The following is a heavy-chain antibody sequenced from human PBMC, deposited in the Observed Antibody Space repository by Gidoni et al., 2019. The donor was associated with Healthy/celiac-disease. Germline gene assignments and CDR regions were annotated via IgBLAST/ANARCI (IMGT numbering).Heavy chain of an antibody. CDR1: GFTFSSYS. J-gene: IGHJ4*02. CDR2: ISSSSSYI. V-gene: IGHV3-21*01. Sequence: EVQLVESGGGLVKPGGSLRLSCAVSGFTFSSYSMNWVRQAPGKGLEWVSSISSSSSYIYYADSVKGRFTISRDNAKNSLYLQMNSLRAEDTAVYYCAREGGGYSYDFDYWGQGTLVTVSS. CDR3: AREGGGYSYDFDY. D-gene: IGHD5-18*01.